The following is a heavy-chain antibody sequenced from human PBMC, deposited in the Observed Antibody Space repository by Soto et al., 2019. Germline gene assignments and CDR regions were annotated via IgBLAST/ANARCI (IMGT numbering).Heavy chain of an antibody. Sequence: GGSLRLSCAASGFTFSSYGMHWVRQAPGKGLEWVAVIWYDGSNKYYADSVKGRFTISRDNSKNTLYLQMNSLRAEDTAVYYCARGHGDYEEDWFDPWGQGTLVTVSS. D-gene: IGHD4-17*01. J-gene: IGHJ5*02. CDR1: GFTFSSYG. V-gene: IGHV3-33*01. CDR2: IWYDGSNK. CDR3: ARGHGDYEEDWFDP.